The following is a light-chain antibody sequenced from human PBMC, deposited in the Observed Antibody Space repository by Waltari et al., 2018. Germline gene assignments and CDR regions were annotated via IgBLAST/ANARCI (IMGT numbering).Light chain of an antibody. Sequence: DIQMTQSPSSLSTSVGDRVTITCRASQSISTYLNWYQQKPGKAPKLLIYAASSLQSGVPDRFSGSGSGTDFTLTISSLQAEDVAVYYCQQYYGTPPTFGQGTKVDIK. CDR3: QQYYGTPPT. V-gene: IGKV1-39*01. CDR2: AAS. CDR1: QSISTY. J-gene: IGKJ1*01.